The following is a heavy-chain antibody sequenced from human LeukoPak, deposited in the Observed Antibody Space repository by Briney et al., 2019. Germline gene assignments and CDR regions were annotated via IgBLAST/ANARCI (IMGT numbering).Heavy chain of an antibody. D-gene: IGHD3-22*01. CDR1: GFTVSSNY. CDR3: AKDMDSSGYYYGGYWFDP. CDR2: IYSGGST. V-gene: IGHV3-53*01. J-gene: IGHJ5*02. Sequence: PGGSLRLSCAASGFTVSSNYMNWVRQAPGKGLEWVSIIYSGGSTYYADSVKGRFTISRDNSKNTLYLQMNSLRAEDMAVYYCAKDMDSSGYYYGGYWFDPWGQGTLVTVSS.